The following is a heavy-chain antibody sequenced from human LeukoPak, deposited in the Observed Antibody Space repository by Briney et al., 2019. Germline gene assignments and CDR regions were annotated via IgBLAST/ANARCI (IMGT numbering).Heavy chain of an antibody. Sequence: SETLSLTCTVASGSISNDYWGWVRQPPGKGLEGSGYIYYSGNTNYSPSLKSRVTMLVDTSKNQFSLELTAVTAADTAVYYCATGIEGVYYYGMDVWGQGTTVTVSS. V-gene: IGHV4-59*01. J-gene: IGHJ6*02. D-gene: IGHD1-26*01. CDR3: ATGIEGVYYYGMDV. CDR2: IYYSGNT. CDR1: SGSISNDY.